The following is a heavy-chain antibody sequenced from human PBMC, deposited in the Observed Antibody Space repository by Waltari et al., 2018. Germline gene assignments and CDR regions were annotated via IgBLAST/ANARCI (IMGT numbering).Heavy chain of an antibody. CDR3: ARHFQGGGVTRHYFDL. Sequence: QVQLQESGPGLVKPWETLSLTCGVSGGSTSNYYWSWIRQFPGRGLEWIGYISYSGSTNDHPSPKSRVTMAAEANNFSLEMTPLTATDPAVYFCARHFQGGGVTRHYFDLWGRGTPVTVSS. D-gene: IGHD4-17*01. J-gene: IGHJ2*01. V-gene: IGHV4-59*08. CDR2: ISYSGST. CDR1: GGSTSNYY.